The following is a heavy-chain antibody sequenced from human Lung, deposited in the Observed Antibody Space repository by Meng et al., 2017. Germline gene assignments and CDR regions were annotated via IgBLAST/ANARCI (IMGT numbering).Heavy chain of an antibody. D-gene: IGHD3-22*01. Sequence: QIPLKELVLTLLKPPQTLTLTCTFSGFSLSTSGVGVGWIRQPPGKALEWLALIYWDDDKRYSPSLKSRLTITKDTSKNQVVLTMTNMDPVDTATYYCAHASYYYDSSGYKFFDYWGQGTLVTVSS. CDR3: AHASYYYDSSGYKFFDY. J-gene: IGHJ4*02. V-gene: IGHV2-5*02. CDR2: IYWDDDK. CDR1: GFSLSTSGVG.